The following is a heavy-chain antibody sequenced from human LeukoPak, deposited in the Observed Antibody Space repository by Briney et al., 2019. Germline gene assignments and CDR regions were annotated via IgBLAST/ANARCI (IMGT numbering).Heavy chain of an antibody. Sequence: ASVKVSCKASGYTFTSYYMHWVRQAPGQGLEWMGIINPSGGSTSYAQKFQGRVTMTRDMSASTVYMELSSLRSEDTAVYYCARANAYGDYPTSEDYYYYMDVWGKGTTVTISS. V-gene: IGHV1-46*01. D-gene: IGHD4-17*01. CDR3: ARANAYGDYPTSEDYYYYMDV. CDR2: INPSGGST. J-gene: IGHJ6*03. CDR1: GYTFTSYY.